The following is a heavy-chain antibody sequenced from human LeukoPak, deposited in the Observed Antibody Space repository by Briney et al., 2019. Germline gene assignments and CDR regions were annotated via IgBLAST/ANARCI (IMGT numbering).Heavy chain of an antibody. Sequence: PSETLSLTCAVYGGSFSGYYWSWIRQPPGKGLEWIGEINHSGSTNYNPSLKSRVTISVDKSKNQFSLKLSSVTAADTAVYYWAREHSSGWFHYASYGGQEPLVTVSS. CDR1: GGSFSGYY. V-gene: IGHV4-34*01. CDR3: AREHSSGWFHYASY. CDR2: INHSGST. J-gene: IGHJ4*02. D-gene: IGHD6-19*01.